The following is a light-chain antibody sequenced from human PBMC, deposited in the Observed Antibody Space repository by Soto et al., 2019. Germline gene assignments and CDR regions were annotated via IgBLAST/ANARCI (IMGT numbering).Light chain of an antibody. CDR1: QSVLYSYNNKNY. V-gene: IGKV4-1*01. Sequence: DIVMTQSPDSLAVSLGERATINCKSSQSVLYSYNNKNYLAWYQQKPGQPPKLLIYWASTRESGVPDRFSGSGSGTDFTLTISSLQAEDVAVYYCQQYFRPWTFDQGTKVEIK. J-gene: IGKJ1*01. CDR3: QQYFRPWT. CDR2: WAS.